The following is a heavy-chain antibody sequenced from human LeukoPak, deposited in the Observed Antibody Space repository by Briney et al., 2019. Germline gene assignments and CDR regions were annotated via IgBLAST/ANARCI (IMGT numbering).Heavy chain of an antibody. Sequence: SETLSLTCGVDDGSFSRFYWTWIRQPPGKGLEWIGESDDYGNTNFNPSLKSRATISMDTSKKQVSLKLTSVSAADTAVYYCARGLQPGKDDALHVWGQGTMVTVSS. V-gene: IGHV4-34*01. CDR2: SDDYGNT. D-gene: IGHD6-13*01. CDR1: DGSFSRFY. J-gene: IGHJ3*01. CDR3: ARGLQPGKDDALHV.